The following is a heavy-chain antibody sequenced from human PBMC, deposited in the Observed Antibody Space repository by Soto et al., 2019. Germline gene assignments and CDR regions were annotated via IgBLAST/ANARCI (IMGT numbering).Heavy chain of an antibody. D-gene: IGHD3-3*01. CDR1: GGSISSSSYY. CDR2: IYYSGST. J-gene: IGHJ6*02. CDR3: ASGYDFWSGYLHPYYYGMDV. V-gene: IGHV4-39*07. Sequence: PSETLSLTCTVSGGSISSSSYYWGWIRQHPGKGLEWIGSIYYSGSTNYNPSLKSRVTISVDTSKNQFSLKLSSVTAADTAVYYCASGYDFWSGYLHPYYYGMDVWGQGTTVTVSS.